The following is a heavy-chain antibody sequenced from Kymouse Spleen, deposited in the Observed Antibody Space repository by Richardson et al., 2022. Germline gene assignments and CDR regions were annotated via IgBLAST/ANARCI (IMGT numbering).Heavy chain of an antibody. CDR2: IYYSGST. V-gene: IGHV4-39*01. D-gene: IGHD6-19*01. CDR1: GGSISSSSYY. J-gene: IGHJ4*02. CDR3: ARHDIAVVSFDY. Sequence: QLQLQESGPGLVKPSETLSLTCTVSGGSISSSSYYWGWIRQPPGKGLEWIGSIYYSGSTYYNPSLKSRVTISVDTSKNQFSLKLSSVTAADTAVYYCARHDIAVVSFDYWGQGTLVTVSS.